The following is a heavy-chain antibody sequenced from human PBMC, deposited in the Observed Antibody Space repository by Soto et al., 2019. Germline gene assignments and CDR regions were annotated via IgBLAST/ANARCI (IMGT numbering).Heavy chain of an antibody. J-gene: IGHJ6*02. V-gene: IGHV3-30*18. Sequence: QVQLVESGGGVVQPGRSLRLSCAASGFTFSSYGMHWVRQAPGKGLEWVAVISYDGRNKYYADSVKGRFTISRDNSKNTMYLQRNRRRAEDTAVNYGAKAQRYGRSGYPGNSYYYGMAVWGQGTTVPVSS. CDR1: GFTFSSYG. CDR2: ISYDGRNK. CDR3: AKAQRYGRSGYPGNSYYYGMAV. D-gene: IGHD6-13*01.